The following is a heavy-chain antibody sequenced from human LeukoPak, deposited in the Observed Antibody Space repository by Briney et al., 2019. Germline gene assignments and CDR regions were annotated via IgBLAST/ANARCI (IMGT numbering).Heavy chain of an antibody. CDR3: AKEDSSGWYFSSRLYDAFDI. J-gene: IGHJ3*02. V-gene: IGHV3-30*18. D-gene: IGHD6-19*01. Sequence: GRSLRPSCAASAFTFSSYGMHWVRQVPGKGLEWVAVISYDGSNKYYADFVKGRFTISRDNSKNTLYLQMNSLRGDDTAVYYCAKEDSSGWYFSSRLYDAFDIWGQGTMVTVSS. CDR2: ISYDGSNK. CDR1: AFTFSSYG.